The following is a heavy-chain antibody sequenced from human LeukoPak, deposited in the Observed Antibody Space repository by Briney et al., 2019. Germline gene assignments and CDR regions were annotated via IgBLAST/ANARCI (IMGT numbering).Heavy chain of an antibody. V-gene: IGHV1-2*02. J-gene: IGHJ6*03. CDR1: GYAFTGYY. D-gene: IGHD1-26*01. Sequence: ASVKVSCKASGYAFTGYYMHWVRQAPGQGLEWMGWINPNSGGTNYAQKFQGRVTMTRDTSISTAYMELSRLRSEDTAVYYCATLGSELLHNYYYYYMDVWGKGTTVTISS. CDR2: INPNSGGT. CDR3: ATLGSELLHNYYYYYMDV.